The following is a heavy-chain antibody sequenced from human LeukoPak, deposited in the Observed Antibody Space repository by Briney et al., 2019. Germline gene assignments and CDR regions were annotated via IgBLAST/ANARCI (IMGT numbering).Heavy chain of an antibody. CDR3: ARDYWFDP. Sequence: GGSLRLSCAASEFTFSNYAMNWVRQAPGKGLEWISYISSAGTTKIYADSVKGRFTISRDNAKNSLYLQMNSLRAEDTAVYYCARDYWFDPWGHGTLVTVSS. CDR2: ISSAGTTK. V-gene: IGHV3-48*03. J-gene: IGHJ5*02. CDR1: EFTFSNYA.